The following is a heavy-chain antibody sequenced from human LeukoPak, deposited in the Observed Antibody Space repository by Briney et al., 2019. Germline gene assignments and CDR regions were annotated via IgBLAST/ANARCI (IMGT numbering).Heavy chain of an antibody. V-gene: IGHV3-30*04. J-gene: IGHJ6*02. Sequence: GGSLRLSCAASGFTFSSYAMHWVRQAPSKGLEWVAVISYDGSNKYYADSVKGRFTISRDNSKNTLYLQMNSLRAEDTAVYSCARAAGTGYYGMDVWGQGTTVTVSS. D-gene: IGHD6-13*01. CDR2: ISYDGSNK. CDR1: GFTFSSYA. CDR3: ARAAGTGYYGMDV.